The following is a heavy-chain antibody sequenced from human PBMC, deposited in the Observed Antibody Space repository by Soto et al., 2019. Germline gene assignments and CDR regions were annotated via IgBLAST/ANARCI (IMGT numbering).Heavy chain of an antibody. Sequence: PGGSLRLSCAASGFTFSSYAMSWVRQAPGKGLEWVSAISGSGGSTYYADSVKGRFTISRDNSKNTLYLQMNSLRAEDTAVYYCAKSRLYYGDYLYYFDYWGQGTLVTVSS. D-gene: IGHD4-17*01. V-gene: IGHV3-23*01. J-gene: IGHJ4*02. CDR1: GFTFSSYA. CDR3: AKSRLYYGDYLYYFDY. CDR2: ISGSGGST.